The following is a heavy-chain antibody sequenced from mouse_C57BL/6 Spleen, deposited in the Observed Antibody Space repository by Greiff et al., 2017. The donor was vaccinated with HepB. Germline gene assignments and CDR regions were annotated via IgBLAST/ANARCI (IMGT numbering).Heavy chain of an antibody. D-gene: IGHD2-10*01. CDR1: GYAFSSSW. CDR2: IYPGDGDT. J-gene: IGHJ2*01. V-gene: IGHV1-82*01. CDR3: ARSSYYQVRYFDY. Sequence: QVQLQQSGPELVKPGASVKISCKASGYAFSSSWMNWVKQRPGKGLEWIGRIYPGDGDTNYNGKFKGKATLTADKSSSTAYMQLSSLTSEDSAVDFCARSSYYQVRYFDYWGQGTTLTVSS.